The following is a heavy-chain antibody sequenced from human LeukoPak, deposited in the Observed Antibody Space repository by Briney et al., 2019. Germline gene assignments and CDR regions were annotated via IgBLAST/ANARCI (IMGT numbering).Heavy chain of an antibody. CDR2: IRSKANSYAT. V-gene: IGHV3-73*01. CDR1: GFTFSGSA. J-gene: IGHJ6*02. D-gene: IGHD5-18*01. Sequence: GGSLRLSCAASGFTFSGSAMHWVRQASGKGLEWVGGIRSKANSYATAYAASVKGRFTISRDDSKNTAYLQMNSLKTEDTAVYYCTRPHGDTAMVPHHYYYYGMDVWGQGTTVTVSS. CDR3: TRPHGDTAMVPHHYYYYGMDV.